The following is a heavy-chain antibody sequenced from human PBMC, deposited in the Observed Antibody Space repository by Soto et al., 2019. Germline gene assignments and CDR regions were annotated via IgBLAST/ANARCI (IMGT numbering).Heavy chain of an antibody. CDR2: ISYDGSNK. Sequence: QPGGSLRLSCAASGFTFSSYAMHWVRQAPGKGLEWVAVISYDGSNKYYADSVKGRFTISRDNSKNTLYLQMNSLRAEDTAVYYCAKGRGGAARPGGYYFDYWGQGTLVTVSS. CDR1: GFTFSSYA. J-gene: IGHJ4*02. D-gene: IGHD6-6*01. CDR3: AKGRGGAARPGGYYFDY. V-gene: IGHV3-30-3*01.